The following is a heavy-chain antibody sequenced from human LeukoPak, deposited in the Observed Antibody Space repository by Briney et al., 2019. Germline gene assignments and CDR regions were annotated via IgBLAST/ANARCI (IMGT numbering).Heavy chain of an antibody. V-gene: IGHV3-11*01. CDR1: GFTFNNYY. D-gene: IGHD6-19*01. Sequence: GGSLRLSCVASGFTFNNYYMSWIRQAPGKGLEWVSYISSSGFTIYYADSVKGRFTISRDNTKNSLYLQMHSLRAEDTAIYYCARVAIAVSGTYFDYWGQGTLVTVSS. CDR2: ISSSGFTI. J-gene: IGHJ4*02. CDR3: ARVAIAVSGTYFDY.